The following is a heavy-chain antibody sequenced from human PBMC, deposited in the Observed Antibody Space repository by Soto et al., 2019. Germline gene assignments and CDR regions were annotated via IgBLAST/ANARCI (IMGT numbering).Heavy chain of an antibody. Sequence: GGSLRLSCAASGFTFSSYSMNWVRQAPGKGLEWVSSISSSSSYIYYANSVKGRFTISRDNAKNSLFLQMNSMRAEDTAVFYCARDAPRYYYDSSGYYYWYFDLWGRGTLVTVSS. D-gene: IGHD3-22*01. CDR1: GFTFSSYS. V-gene: IGHV3-21*01. CDR2: ISSSSSYI. CDR3: ARDAPRYYYDSSGYYYWYFDL. J-gene: IGHJ2*01.